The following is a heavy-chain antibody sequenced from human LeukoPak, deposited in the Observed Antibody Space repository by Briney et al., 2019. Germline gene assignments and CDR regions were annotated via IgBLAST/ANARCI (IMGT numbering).Heavy chain of an antibody. CDR1: GFTFSSYD. CDR3: ARGAIDSSGYRFDY. Sequence: GGSLRLSCAASGFTFSSYDMHWVRQAAGKGLEWVSAIGTAGDTYYPGSVKGRFTISRENAKNSLYLQMNSLRAGDTAVYYCARGAIDSSGYRFDYWGQGTLVTVSS. J-gene: IGHJ4*02. V-gene: IGHV3-13*01. D-gene: IGHD3-22*01. CDR2: IGTAGDT.